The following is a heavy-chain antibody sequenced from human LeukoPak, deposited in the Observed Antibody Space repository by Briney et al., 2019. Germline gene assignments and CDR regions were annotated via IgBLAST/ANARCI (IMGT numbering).Heavy chain of an antibody. D-gene: IGHD3-22*01. CDR3: TREAEDLPGVITFLY. CDR2: ISPYTGNT. V-gene: IGHV1-18*01. CDR1: GYSITGYG. J-gene: IGHJ4*02. Sequence: ASLTVSCKASGYSITGYGVSWVRQAPGQGLEWMGWISPYTGNTDYVQDLQGRVIMTADTSTNTVYMELRSLRSDDTAVYYCTREAEDLPGVITFLYWGQGTLVTVSS.